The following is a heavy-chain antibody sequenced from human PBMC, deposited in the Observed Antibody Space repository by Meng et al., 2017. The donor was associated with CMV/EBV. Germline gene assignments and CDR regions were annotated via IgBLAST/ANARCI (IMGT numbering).Heavy chain of an antibody. D-gene: IGHD3-10*01. J-gene: IGHJ5*02. CDR3: AKVRAEGRGVRGVLWFDP. Sequence: GESLKISCAASGFTFSSYAMSWVRQAPRKGLEWVSAISGSGGSTYYADSVKGRFTISRDNSKNTLYLQMNSLRAEDTAVYYCAKVRAEGRGVRGVLWFDPWGQGTLVTVSS. CDR1: GFTFSSYA. V-gene: IGHV3-23*01. CDR2: ISGSGGST.